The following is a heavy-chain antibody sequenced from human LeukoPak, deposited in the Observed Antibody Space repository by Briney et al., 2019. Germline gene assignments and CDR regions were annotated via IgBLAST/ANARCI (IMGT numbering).Heavy chain of an antibody. Sequence: SETLSLTCTVSGGSISSYYWSWIRQPAGKGLEWIGRIYTSESTNYNPSLKSRVTMSVDTSKNQFSLKLSSVTAADTAVYYCARDGFDFWSGYHISPWGQGTLVTVSS. CDR3: ARDGFDFWSGYHISP. D-gene: IGHD3-3*01. J-gene: IGHJ5*02. CDR2: IYTSEST. CDR1: GGSISSYY. V-gene: IGHV4-4*07.